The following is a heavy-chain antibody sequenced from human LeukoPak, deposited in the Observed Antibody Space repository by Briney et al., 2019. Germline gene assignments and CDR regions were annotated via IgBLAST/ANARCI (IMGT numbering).Heavy chain of an antibody. CDR1: GFTFSSYA. CDR3: ARGYSKRWLQYGAFDI. J-gene: IGHJ3*02. Sequence: GGSLRLSCAASGFTFSSYAMHWVRQAPGKGLEWVAVISYDGSNKYYADSVKGRFTISRDNSKNTLCLQMNSLRAEDTAVYYCARGYSKRWLQYGAFDIWGQGTMVTVSS. D-gene: IGHD5-24*01. CDR2: ISYDGSNK. V-gene: IGHV3-30*01.